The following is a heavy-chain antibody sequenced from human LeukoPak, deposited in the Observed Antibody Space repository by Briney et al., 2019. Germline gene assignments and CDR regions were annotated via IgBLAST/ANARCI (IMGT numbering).Heavy chain of an antibody. D-gene: IGHD2-2*01. J-gene: IGHJ6*03. CDR1: GGTFSSYA. CDR2: IIPIFGTA. Sequence: ASVKVSCKASGGTFSSYAISWVRQAPGQGLEWMGGIIPIFGTANYAQRFQGRVTITADKSTSTAYMELSSLRSEDTAVYYCARIQIGYCSSTSCPTRNYYYYYFMDVWGKGTTVTVSS. CDR3: ARIQIGYCSSTSCPTRNYYYYYFMDV. V-gene: IGHV1-69*06.